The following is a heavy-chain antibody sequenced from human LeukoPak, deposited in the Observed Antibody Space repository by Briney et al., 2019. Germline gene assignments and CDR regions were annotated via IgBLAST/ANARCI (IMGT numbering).Heavy chain of an antibody. CDR1: GFTVSSNY. D-gene: IGHD6-19*01. V-gene: IGHV3-66*02. J-gene: IGHJ4*02. CDR2: IYSGGTA. Sequence: GGSLRLSCAASGFTVSSNYMGWVRQAPGKGLDCVSVIYSGGTAYYADSVKGRFTISRDSSKNILHLQMDSLTVDHTALYYCARGSSLAAVARGFDYWGQGTLVTVSS. CDR3: ARGSSLAAVARGFDY.